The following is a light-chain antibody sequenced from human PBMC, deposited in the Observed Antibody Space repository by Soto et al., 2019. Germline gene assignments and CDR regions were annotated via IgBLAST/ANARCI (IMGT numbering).Light chain of an antibody. CDR1: SSNIGINT. CDR2: NNN. CDR3: AAWDDSLNGYV. Sequence: QSVLTQPPSASETPGQRVTISCSGSSSNIGINTVDWFQQLPGTAPKRLIYNNNQRPSGVPDRFSGSKSGTSASLAISGLQSEDESDYYCAAWDDSLNGYVFGTGTKVTVL. J-gene: IGLJ1*01. V-gene: IGLV1-44*01.